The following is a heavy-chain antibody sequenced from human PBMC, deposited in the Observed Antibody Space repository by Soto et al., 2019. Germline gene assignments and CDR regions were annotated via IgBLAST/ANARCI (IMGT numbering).Heavy chain of an antibody. CDR2: ISGSGTTI. CDR3: ARDGRYKTPYDGFDT. V-gene: IGHV3-11*01. D-gene: IGHD1-26*01. CDR1: GINFSDHF. J-gene: IGHJ3*02. Sequence: QAQVVESGGGLVKPGGSLRLSCATSGINFSDHFMAWIRLSPGKGLEWIAYISGSGTTIYYADSVRGRFTISRDNANDSLYLQMHSLRAEDTAVYYCARDGRYKTPYDGFDTWGQGKMVTVSS.